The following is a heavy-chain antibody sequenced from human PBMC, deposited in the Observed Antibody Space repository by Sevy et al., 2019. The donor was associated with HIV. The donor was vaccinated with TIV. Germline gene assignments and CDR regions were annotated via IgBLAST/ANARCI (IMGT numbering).Heavy chain of an antibody. Sequence: GGSLRLSCAASGFTFRSYWMTWVRQAPGKGLEWVANINRDGSEKYYVDSVKGRFTISREDAKNSLYLQMRSLRAEDTAVYYCARERRALKVLGRRIQNADDDFAIWGQGTMVTVSS. CDR2: INRDGSEK. J-gene: IGHJ3*02. D-gene: IGHD1-1*01. CDR3: ARERRALKVLGRRIQNADDDFAI. V-gene: IGHV3-7*01. CDR1: GFTFRSYW.